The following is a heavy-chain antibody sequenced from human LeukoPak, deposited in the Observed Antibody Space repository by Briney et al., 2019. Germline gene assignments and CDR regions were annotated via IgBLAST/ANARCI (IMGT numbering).Heavy chain of an antibody. J-gene: IGHJ3*02. D-gene: IGHD6-25*01. CDR3: AKNWAGSSGLGAFDI. CDR1: GFIFSNYA. V-gene: IGHV3-23*01. CDR2: ISPGGGST. Sequence: GGSLRLSCAASGFIFSNYAMSWVRQAPGKGLEWVSTISPGGGSTYYADSLKGRFTLSRDNSKNTLYLQLNSLRAEDTAIYYCAKNWAGSSGLGAFDIWGQGTMVTVSS.